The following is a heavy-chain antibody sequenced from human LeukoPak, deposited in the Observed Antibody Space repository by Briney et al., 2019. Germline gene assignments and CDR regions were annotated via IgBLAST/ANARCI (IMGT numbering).Heavy chain of an antibody. CDR1: GYTFTSYA. V-gene: IGHV7-4-1*02. J-gene: IGHJ6*02. CDR3: AANPYSSSWYIYYGMDV. CDR2: INTNTGNP. Sequence: ASVKVSCKASGYTFTSYAMNWVRQAPGQGLEWMGWINTNTGNPTYAQGFTGRFVFSLDTSVGTAYLQISSLKAEDTAVYYCAANPYSSSWYIYYGMDVWGQGTTVTVSS. D-gene: IGHD6-13*01.